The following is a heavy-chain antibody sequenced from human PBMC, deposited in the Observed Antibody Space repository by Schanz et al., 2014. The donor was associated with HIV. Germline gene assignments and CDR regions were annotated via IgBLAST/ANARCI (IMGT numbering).Heavy chain of an antibody. CDR2: ISYDGRNK. CDR1: GFTFSTYG. Sequence: QVQLVESGGGVAQPGRSLRLSCAASGFTFSTYGMHWVRQAPGKGLEWVAVISYDGRNKYYADSVKGRFTISRDNSKNTLYLQLKSLRAEDRAVYYCAKDRNYYDDRYIGKGNYYYYGMDVWGQGTTVTVSS. CDR3: AKDRNYYDDRYIGKGNYYYYGMDV. D-gene: IGHD3-22*01. V-gene: IGHV3-30*18. J-gene: IGHJ6*02.